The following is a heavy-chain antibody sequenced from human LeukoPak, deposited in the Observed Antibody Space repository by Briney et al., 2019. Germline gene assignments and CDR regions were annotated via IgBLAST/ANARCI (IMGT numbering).Heavy chain of an antibody. CDR1: GGSISSGDYY. Sequence: PSQTLSLTCTVSGGSISSGDYYWSWIRQPPGKGLEWIGYIYYSGSTYYNPSLKSRVTISVDTSKNQFSLKLSSVTAADTAVYYCAREVPSTMVRGVITPLYYFDYWGQGTLVTVSS. J-gene: IGHJ4*02. CDR2: IYYSGST. V-gene: IGHV4-30-4*01. CDR3: AREVPSTMVRGVITPLYYFDY. D-gene: IGHD3-10*01.